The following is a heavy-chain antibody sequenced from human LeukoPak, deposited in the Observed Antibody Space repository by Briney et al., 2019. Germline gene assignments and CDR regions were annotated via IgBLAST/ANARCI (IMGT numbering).Heavy chain of an antibody. CDR3: AKSFGVVIYYYYYYMDV. V-gene: IGHV3-30*02. J-gene: IGHJ6*03. Sequence: GGSLRLSCAASGFTFSSYGMHWVRQAPGKGLEWVAFIRYDGSNKYYADSVKGRFTISRDNSKNTLYLQMNSLRAEDTAVYYCAKSFGVVIYYYYYYMDVWGKGTTVTVSS. CDR1: GFTFSSYG. CDR2: IRYDGSNK. D-gene: IGHD3-3*01.